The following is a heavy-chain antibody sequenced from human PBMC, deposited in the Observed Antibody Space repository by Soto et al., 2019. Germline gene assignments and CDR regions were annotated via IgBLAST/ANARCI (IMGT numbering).Heavy chain of an antibody. V-gene: IGHV1-2*04. Sequence: QVQLVQSGAEVKKPGASVKVSCKASGYTFTGYYMHWVRQAPGQGLEWMGWINPDSGGTNYAQQFQGWGTVTRGTSLSTAYMELSRLRSDDTAVYYCARGPAYYYGSGSEYYYYGMDVWGQGTTVTVSS. CDR3: ARGPAYYYGSGSEYYYYGMDV. D-gene: IGHD3-10*01. CDR2: INPDSGGT. J-gene: IGHJ6*02. CDR1: GYTFTGYY.